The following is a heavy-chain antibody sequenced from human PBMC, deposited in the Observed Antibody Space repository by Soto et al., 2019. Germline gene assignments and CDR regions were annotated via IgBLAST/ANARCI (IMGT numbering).Heavy chain of an antibody. CDR2: ISYDGSNK. CDR1: GFTFSSYA. D-gene: IGHD3-22*01. Sequence: QVQLVESGGGVVQPGRSLRLSCAASGFTFSSYAMHWVRQAPGKGLEWVAVISYDGSNKYYADSVKGRFTISRDNSKNTLYLQMNSLRAEDTAVYYCARGFRGSGFEHCFDYWGQGTLVTVSS. V-gene: IGHV3-30-3*01. CDR3: ARGFRGSGFEHCFDY. J-gene: IGHJ4*02.